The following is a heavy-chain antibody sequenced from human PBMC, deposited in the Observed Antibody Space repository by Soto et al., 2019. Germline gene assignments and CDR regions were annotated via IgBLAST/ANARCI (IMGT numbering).Heavy chain of an antibody. Sequence: AGGSLRLSCVASGVTFTTNAMDWVRQAPGKGLEWVSFISGDDGSGNYADSVKGRFTISRDNSKNTLYLQMNSLRAGDTAIYYCVKEASGWKSRSSFDLWGRGTMVTVSS. CDR2: ISGDDGSG. D-gene: IGHD6-19*01. V-gene: IGHV3-23*01. J-gene: IGHJ3*01. CDR1: GVTFTTNA. CDR3: VKEASGWKSRSSFDL.